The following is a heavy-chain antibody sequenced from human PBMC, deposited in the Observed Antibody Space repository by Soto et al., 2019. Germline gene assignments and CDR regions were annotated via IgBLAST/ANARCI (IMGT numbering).Heavy chain of an antibody. CDR3: AHRRGGYSGSRRGAFDI. CDR2: IYWDDDK. Sequence: QITLKESGPTLVKPTQTLTLTCTFSGFSLSTSGVGVGWIRQPPGKALEWLALIYWDDDKRYSPSLKSRLTITKDTSKNQVVLTMTNMDPVDTATYYCAHRRGGYSGSRRGAFDIWGQGTMVTVSS. J-gene: IGHJ3*02. CDR1: GFSLSTSGVG. D-gene: IGHD5-12*01. V-gene: IGHV2-5*02.